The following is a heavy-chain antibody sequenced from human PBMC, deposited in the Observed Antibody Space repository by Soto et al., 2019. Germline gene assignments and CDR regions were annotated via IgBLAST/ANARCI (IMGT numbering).Heavy chain of an antibody. V-gene: IGHV4-34*01. CDR3: ARLNGYCISTNCHGYYGMDV. J-gene: IGHJ6*02. D-gene: IGHD2-2*03. Sequence: PSETLSLTCAVFGGSFSGYYWNWIRQPPGKGLEWIGEINHSGSTNYYWSLMSRVTISVDTSKNEFSLRLSSVTAADTAVYYCARLNGYCISTNCHGYYGMDVWGQGTTVTVSS. CDR1: GGSFSGYY. CDR2: INHSGST.